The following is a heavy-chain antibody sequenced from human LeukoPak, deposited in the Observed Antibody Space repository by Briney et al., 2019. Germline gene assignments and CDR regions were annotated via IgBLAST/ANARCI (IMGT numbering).Heavy chain of an antibody. D-gene: IGHD3-10*01. V-gene: IGHV4-4*02. J-gene: IGHJ6*03. CDR2: INHSGST. Sequence: GSLRLSCAASGFTFSSYSMNWVRQAPGKGLEWVGEINHSGSTNYNPSLKSRVTISVDKSKNQFSLKLSSVTAADTAVYYCARDRGLYGSGSTRYYYYYMDVWGKGTTVTISS. CDR3: ARDRGLYGSGSTRYYYYYMDV. CDR1: GFTFSSYSM.